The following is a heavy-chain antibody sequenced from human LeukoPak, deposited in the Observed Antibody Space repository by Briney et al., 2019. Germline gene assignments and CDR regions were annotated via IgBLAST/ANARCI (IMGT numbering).Heavy chain of an antibody. CDR2: ISSSSSYI. CDR3: ARDSPVPAGAFDI. V-gene: IGHV3-21*01. Sequence: GGSLRLSCAASGFTFSSYSRNWVRQAPGKGLEWVSSISSSSSYIYYADSVKGRFTISRDNAKNSLYLQMNNLRAEDTAVYYCARDSPVPAGAFDIWGQGTMVTVSS. D-gene: IGHD2-2*01. CDR1: GFTFSSYS. J-gene: IGHJ3*02.